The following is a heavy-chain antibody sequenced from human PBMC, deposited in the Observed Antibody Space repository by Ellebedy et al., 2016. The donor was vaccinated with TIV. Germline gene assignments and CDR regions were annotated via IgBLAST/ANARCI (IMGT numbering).Heavy chain of an antibody. CDR2: ISGSGGST. J-gene: IGHJ6*03. V-gene: IGHV3-23*01. CDR1: GFTFSSYA. CDR3: AKGVSNRIYYYYMDV. Sequence: GGSLRLXCAASGFTFSSYAMSWVRQAPGKGLEWVSAISGSGGSTYYADSVKGRFTISRDNSKNTLYLQMNSLRTEDTAVYYCAKGVSNRIYYYYMDVWGKGTTVTVSS. D-gene: IGHD1-14*01.